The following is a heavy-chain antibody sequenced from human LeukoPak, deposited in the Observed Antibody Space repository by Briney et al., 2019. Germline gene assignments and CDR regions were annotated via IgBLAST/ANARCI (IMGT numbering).Heavy chain of an antibody. D-gene: IGHD1-26*01. CDR1: GFSLSAHY. Sequence: PGGSLGLSCAASGFSLSAHYMSWIRQAPGKGLQWIAYISTNGGTIYYADSVKGRFIISRDSAKNSLYLEMNTLRAEDTAVHYCARISGSYYDYFDYWGQGTLVTVSS. CDR3: ARISGSYYDYFDY. J-gene: IGHJ4*02. CDR2: ISTNGGTI. V-gene: IGHV3-11*01.